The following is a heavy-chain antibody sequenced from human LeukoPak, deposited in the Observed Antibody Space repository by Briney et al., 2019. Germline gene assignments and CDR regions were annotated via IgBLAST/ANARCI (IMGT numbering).Heavy chain of an antibody. CDR3: AKDGGYCGGDCGYYFDY. V-gene: IGHV3-23*01. CDR2: ISGSGGST. J-gene: IGHJ4*02. Sequence: GGSLRLSCAASGFTFSSHGMSWVRQAPGKGLEWVSAISGSGGSTYYADSVKGRFTISRDNSKNTLYLQMNSLRAEDTAVYYCAKDGGYCGGDCGYYFDYWGQGTLVTVSS. CDR1: GFTFSSHG. D-gene: IGHD2-21*02.